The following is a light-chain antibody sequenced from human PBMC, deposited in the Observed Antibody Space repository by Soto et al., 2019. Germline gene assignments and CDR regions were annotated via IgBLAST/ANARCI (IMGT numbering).Light chain of an antibody. CDR2: GAS. CDR1: QSVSSN. V-gene: IGKV3-15*01. Sequence: EIVLTQSPGTLSLSPGERATLSCRASQSVSSNSSAWCQQKPGQAPRLIIYGASTRATGIPARFSGSGSGTDFTLTISSLQSEDFAIYYCQQYNKWPQFGGGTKVDIK. J-gene: IGKJ4*02. CDR3: QQYNKWPQ.